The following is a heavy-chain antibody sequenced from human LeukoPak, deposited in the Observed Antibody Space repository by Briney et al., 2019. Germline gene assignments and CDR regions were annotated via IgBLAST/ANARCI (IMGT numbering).Heavy chain of an antibody. CDR3: AGDNSGNDY. D-gene: IGHD4-23*01. CDR1: GGSITNYY. CDR2: MYYRGTT. J-gene: IGHJ4*02. Sequence: PAETLSLTCTVSGGSITNYYWNWIRQPPGKGLVWIGYMYYRGTTTHHPSLKSRVTISVDTSKKQFSLKLTSVTAADTAVYYCAGDNSGNDYWGQGTLVTVSS. V-gene: IGHV4-59*01.